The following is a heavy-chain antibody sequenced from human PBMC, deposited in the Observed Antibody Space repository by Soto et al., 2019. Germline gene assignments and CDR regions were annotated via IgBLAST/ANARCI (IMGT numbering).Heavy chain of an antibody. Sequence: QVQLVESGGGVVQPGRSLRLSCAASGFTFSHYPMYWVRQAPGKGLEWVSLISFDGSNNFYADSVRGRFTISRDNSKNTLYLHMHSLSPEDTAVYYCVRDGGDRGYDISAGERYYYGMDGWGQGTAVNVSS. CDR3: VRDGGDRGYDISAGERYYYGMDG. D-gene: IGHD3-9*01. V-gene: IGHV3-30-3*01. CDR1: GFTFSHYP. J-gene: IGHJ6*02. CDR2: ISFDGSNN.